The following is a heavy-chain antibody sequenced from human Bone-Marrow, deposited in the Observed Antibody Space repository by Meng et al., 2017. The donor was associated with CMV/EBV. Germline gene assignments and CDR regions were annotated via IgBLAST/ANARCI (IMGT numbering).Heavy chain of an antibody. CDR1: GGSVSSGSYY. V-gene: IGHV4-39*01. CDR3: ARSVNMVYAIKSPNFDY. D-gene: IGHD2-8*01. CDR2: IYYSGST. Sequence: SETLSLTCTVSGGSVSSGSYYWGWVRQPPGKGLEWIGSIYYSGSTYYNPSLKSRVTLSVDTSKNQFSLQLNSVTPEDTAVYYCARSVNMVYAIKSPNFDYWGQGTLVNVSS. J-gene: IGHJ4*02.